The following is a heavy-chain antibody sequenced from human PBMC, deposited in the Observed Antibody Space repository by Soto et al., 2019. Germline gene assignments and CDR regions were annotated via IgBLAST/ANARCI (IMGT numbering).Heavy chain of an antibody. CDR1: GFTVSSNY. D-gene: IGHD3-10*01. CDR2: IYSGGST. CDR3: ARAAAGYYYGSGSPLGMDV. V-gene: IGHV3-53*01. Sequence: WGSLRLSCAASGFTVSSNYMSWVRQAPGKGLEWVSVIYSGGSTYYADSVKGRFTISRDNSKNTLYLQMNSLRAEDTAVYYCARAAAGYYYGSGSPLGMDVWGQGTTVTVSS. J-gene: IGHJ6*02.